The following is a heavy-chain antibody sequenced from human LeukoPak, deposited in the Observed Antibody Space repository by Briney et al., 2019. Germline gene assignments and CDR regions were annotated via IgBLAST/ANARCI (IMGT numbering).Heavy chain of an antibody. D-gene: IGHD3-16*02. V-gene: IGHV4-30-4*07. J-gene: IGHJ6*03. Sequence: SETLSLTCAVSGGSISSGGYSWSWIRQPPGKGLEWIGYIYHSGSTYYNPSLKSRVTISVDTSKNQFSPKLSSVTAADTAVYYCARITFGGVIVRYYYYMDVWGKGTTVTVSS. CDR1: GGSISSGGYS. CDR3: ARITFGGVIVRYYYYMDV. CDR2: IYHSGST.